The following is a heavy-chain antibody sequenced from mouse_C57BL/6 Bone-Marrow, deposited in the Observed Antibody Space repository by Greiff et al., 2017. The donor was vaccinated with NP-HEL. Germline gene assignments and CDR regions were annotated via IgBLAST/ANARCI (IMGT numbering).Heavy chain of an antibody. CDR2: IYPRSGNT. D-gene: IGHD2-4*01. J-gene: IGHJ1*03. CDR3: ARSDYDGYWYFDV. V-gene: IGHV1-81*01. Sequence: QVQLQQSGAELARPGASVKLSCKASGYTFTSYGISWVKQRTGQGLEWIGEIYPRSGNTYYTEKFKGKATLTADKSSSTAYMELRSLTSEDSAVYFCARSDYDGYWYFDVWGTGTTVTVSS. CDR1: GYTFTSYG.